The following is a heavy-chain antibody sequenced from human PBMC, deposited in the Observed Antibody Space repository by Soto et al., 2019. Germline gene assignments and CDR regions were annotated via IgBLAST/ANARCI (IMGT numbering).Heavy chain of an antibody. Sequence: PGGSLRLSCAASGFSFNIYAMSWVRQAPGKGLGWVSGISGSGDRTHYVDSVKGRFTISRDNVKNTLYLQMNSLRAEDTAVYYCAKASTYEYVWGSFRYYFDHWGQGALVTVSS. CDR3: AKASTYEYVWGSFRYYFDH. V-gene: IGHV3-23*01. J-gene: IGHJ4*02. CDR2: ISGSGDRT. CDR1: GFSFNIYA. D-gene: IGHD3-16*02.